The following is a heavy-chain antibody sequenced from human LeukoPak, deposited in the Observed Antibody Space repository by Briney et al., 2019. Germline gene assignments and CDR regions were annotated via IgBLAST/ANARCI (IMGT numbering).Heavy chain of an antibody. CDR1: GFTFSDYY. D-gene: IGHD6-19*01. V-gene: IGHV3-11*01. CDR2: ISSSGSTI. J-gene: IGHJ3*02. CDR3: ASCPPATDIAVAGNRGDAFDI. Sequence: GGSLRLSCATSGFTFSDYYMSWIRQAPGKGLEWVSYISSSGSTIYYADSVKGRFTISRDNAKNSLYLQMSSLRAEDTAVYYCASCPPATDIAVAGNRGDAFDIWGQGTMVTVSS.